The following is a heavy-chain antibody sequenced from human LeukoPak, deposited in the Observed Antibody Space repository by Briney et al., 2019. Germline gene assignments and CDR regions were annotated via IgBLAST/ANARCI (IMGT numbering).Heavy chain of an antibody. J-gene: IGHJ4*02. Sequence: GGSLRLSCAASGFTFSSYAMRWVRQAPGKGLEWVAVISYDGSNKYYADSVKGRFTISRDNSKNTLYLQMNSLRAEDTAVYYCARDFGSSCGGDCYSDYWGQGTLVTVSS. V-gene: IGHV3-30-3*01. CDR3: ARDFGSSCGGDCYSDY. D-gene: IGHD2-21*02. CDR2: ISYDGSNK. CDR1: GFTFSSYA.